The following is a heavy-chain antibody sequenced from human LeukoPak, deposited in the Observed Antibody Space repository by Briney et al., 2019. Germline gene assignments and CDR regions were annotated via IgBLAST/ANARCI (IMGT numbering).Heavy chain of an antibody. Sequence: GESLKISCKASGYNFTTYWIGWVRQMPGKGLEYMGIIYPRDSQIRYSPSFQGQDTISADKSISTAYLQWTSLKASDTAIYYCARHTKRPQAGWFDPWGQGTLVTVSS. CDR1: GYNFTTYW. D-gene: IGHD6-25*01. CDR3: ARHTKRPQAGWFDP. CDR2: IYPRDSQI. V-gene: IGHV5-51*01. J-gene: IGHJ5*02.